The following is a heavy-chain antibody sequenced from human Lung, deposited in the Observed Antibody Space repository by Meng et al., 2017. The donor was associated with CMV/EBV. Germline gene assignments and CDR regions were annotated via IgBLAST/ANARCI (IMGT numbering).Heavy chain of an antibody. Sequence: VQLVQSGADVKKPGASVKVSCKASGYSFTTYAMHWVRQAPGQRLEWMGWINAGNGNTKYSEKFQSRVTITRDTAASTAYMELSSLRSEDTAVYYCARTGCSSSSCYDYWGQGTLVTVFS. J-gene: IGHJ4*02. CDR3: ARTGCSSSSCYDY. CDR2: INAGNGNT. CDR1: GYSFTTYA. D-gene: IGHD2-2*01. V-gene: IGHV1-3*01.